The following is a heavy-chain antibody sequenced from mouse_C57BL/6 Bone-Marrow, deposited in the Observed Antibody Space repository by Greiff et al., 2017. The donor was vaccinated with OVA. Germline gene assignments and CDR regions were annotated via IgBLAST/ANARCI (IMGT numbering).Heavy chain of an antibody. J-gene: IGHJ3*01. V-gene: IGHV3-6*01. Sequence: ESGPGLVKPSQSLSLTCSVTGYSITSGYYWNWIRQFPGNKLEWMGYISYDGSNNYNPSLKNRISITRDTSKNQFFLKLNSVTTEDTATYYCARGEYRFAYWGQGTLVTVSA. CDR1: GYSITSGYY. D-gene: IGHD1-3*01. CDR3: ARGEYRFAY. CDR2: ISYDGSN.